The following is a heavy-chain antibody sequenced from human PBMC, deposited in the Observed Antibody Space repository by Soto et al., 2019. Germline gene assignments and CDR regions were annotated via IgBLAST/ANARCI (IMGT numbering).Heavy chain of an antibody. Sequence: PGGSLRLSCAASGFTFSSYAMSWVRQAPGKGLEWVSAISGSGGSTYYADSVKGRFTISRDNSKNTLYLQMNSLRAEDTAVYYCAKKDTDPNYYYYGMDVWGQGTTVTVSS. V-gene: IGHV3-23*01. J-gene: IGHJ6*02. CDR3: AKKDTDPNYYYYGMDV. D-gene: IGHD4-17*01. CDR1: GFTFSSYA. CDR2: ISGSGGST.